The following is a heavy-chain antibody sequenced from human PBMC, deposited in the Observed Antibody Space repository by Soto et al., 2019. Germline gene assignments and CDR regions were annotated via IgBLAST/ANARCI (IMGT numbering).Heavy chain of an antibody. CDR2: IIPILGIA. V-gene: IGHV1-69*02. CDR3: ARPLDYYDSSGYYRDQGWYFDL. Sequence: QVQLVQSGAEVKKPGSSVKVSCKASGVTFSSYTISWVRQAPGQGLEWMGRIIPILGIANYAQKFQGRVTITEDKSTSTAYMELSSLRSEDTAVYYCARPLDYYDSSGYYRDQGWYFDLWGRGTLVTVSS. D-gene: IGHD3-22*01. CDR1: GVTFSSYT. J-gene: IGHJ2*01.